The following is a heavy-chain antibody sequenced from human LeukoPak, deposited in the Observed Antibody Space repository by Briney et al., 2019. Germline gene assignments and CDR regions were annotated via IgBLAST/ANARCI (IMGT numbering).Heavy chain of an antibody. CDR3: ARGWGGNIDQ. Sequence: SQTLSLTCAISGDSVSSNSAAWNWIRQSPSRGLEWLGRTYYRSKWYTYYAVSVKGRININSDKSKNQFSLQLNSVTPEDTAVYYCARGWGGNIDQWGQGTLVTVSS. J-gene: IGHJ5*02. CDR2: TYYRSKWYT. CDR1: GDSVSSNSAA. V-gene: IGHV6-1*01. D-gene: IGHD3-16*01.